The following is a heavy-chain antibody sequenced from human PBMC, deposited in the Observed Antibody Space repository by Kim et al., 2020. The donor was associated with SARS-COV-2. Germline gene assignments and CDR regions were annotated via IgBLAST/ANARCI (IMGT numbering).Heavy chain of an antibody. V-gene: IGHV3-74*01. J-gene: IGHJ4*02. CDR3: ARGSGNFGDFDS. D-gene: IGHD3-10*01. Sequence: AAYIKGRFTISRDHAKNTMYLQMNRLRAEDTAVYYWARGSGNFGDFDSWGQGTLVTVSS.